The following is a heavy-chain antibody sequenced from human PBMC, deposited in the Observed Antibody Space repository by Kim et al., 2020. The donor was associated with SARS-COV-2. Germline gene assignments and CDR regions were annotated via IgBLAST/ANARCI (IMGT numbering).Heavy chain of an antibody. CDR3: ARDAAGRPYNYGVDV. Sequence: SETLSLTCIVSGGSVSGRNYYWNWIRQPLGKGLQWIGYISYGGTTSSNPSLKSRVTISLDPTTNQFALKLTSVTAADTAVYYCARDAAGRPYNYGVDVWGKGPRSPSPQ. V-gene: IGHV4-61*01. CDR2: ISYGGTT. D-gene: IGHD3-10*01. J-gene: IGHJ6*01. CDR1: GGSVSGRNYY.